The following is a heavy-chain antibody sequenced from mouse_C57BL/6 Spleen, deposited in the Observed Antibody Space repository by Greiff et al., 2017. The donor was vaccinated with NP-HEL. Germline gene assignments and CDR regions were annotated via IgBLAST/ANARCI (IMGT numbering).Heavy chain of an antibody. D-gene: IGHD2-4*01. CDR1: GYAFSSSW. V-gene: IGHV1-82*01. CDR2: IYPGDGDT. J-gene: IGHJ1*03. CDR3: ARSYDYDVDWYFDV. Sequence: QVQLKESGPELVKPGASVKISCKASGYAFSSSWMNWVKQRPGKGLEWIGRIYPGDGDTNYIGKFKGKATLTADKSSSTAYMQLSSLTSEDSAVYFCARSYDYDVDWYFDVWGTGTTVTVSS.